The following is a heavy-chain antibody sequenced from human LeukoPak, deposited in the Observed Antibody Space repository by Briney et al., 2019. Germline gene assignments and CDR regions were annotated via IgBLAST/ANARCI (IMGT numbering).Heavy chain of an antibody. D-gene: IGHD3-22*01. V-gene: IGHV4-4*07. CDR2: INTSGRT. J-gene: IGHJ5*02. CDR1: GGSISSYY. CDR3: ARSFYDSTGFEWFDP. Sequence: PSETLSLTCTVSGGSISSYYWSWIRQPAGKGLEWIGRINTSGRTNYNPSLKSRVTMSLDTSKNQFSLKLTSVTAADTAMYYCARSFYDSTGFEWFDPWGQGTLVTVSS.